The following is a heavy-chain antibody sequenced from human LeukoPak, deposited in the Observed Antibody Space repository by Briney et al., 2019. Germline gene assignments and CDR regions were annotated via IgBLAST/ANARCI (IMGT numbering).Heavy chain of an antibody. V-gene: IGHV4-31*03. CDR3: ARVGIAAAGTGFYFDY. CDR1: GGSISSGGYY. CDR2: IYYSGST. Sequence: SETLSLTCTVSGGSISSGGYYWSWIRQHPGKGLEWIGYIYYSGSTYYNPSLKSRVTISVDTSKNQFSLKLSSVTAADTAVYYCARVGIAAAGTGFYFDYWGQGTLVTVSS. J-gene: IGHJ4*02. D-gene: IGHD6-13*01.